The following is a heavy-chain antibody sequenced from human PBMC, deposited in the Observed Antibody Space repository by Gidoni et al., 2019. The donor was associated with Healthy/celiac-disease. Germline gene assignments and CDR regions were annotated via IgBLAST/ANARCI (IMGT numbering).Heavy chain of an antibody. J-gene: IGHJ4*02. CDR3: ARDSNWNDPSRDY. CDR2: ISSSSSTI. Sequence: EVQLVESGGGLVQPGGSLRLSCAASGFPFSSYSMNWVRQAPGKGLEWVSYISSSSSTIYYADSVKGRFTISRDNAKNSLYLQMNSLRAEDTAVYYCARDSNWNDPSRDYWGQGTLVTVSS. V-gene: IGHV3-48*04. CDR1: GFPFSSYS. D-gene: IGHD1-1*01.